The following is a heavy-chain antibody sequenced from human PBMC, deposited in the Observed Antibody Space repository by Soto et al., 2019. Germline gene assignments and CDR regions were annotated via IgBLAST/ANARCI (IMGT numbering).Heavy chain of an antibody. J-gene: IGHJ3*02. CDR2: IYYSGSV. V-gene: IGHV4-59*01. CDR1: GGSISSYY. CDR3: ARGMYDSSGFSNPFDI. Sequence: SSETLSLTCTVSGGSISSYYWSWIRQPPGKGLEWIGYIYYSGSVKYNPSLNSRVTISADMSRNQLSLRVTPVTAADTALYYCARGMYDSSGFSNPFDIWGQGTMVTVSS. D-gene: IGHD3-22*01.